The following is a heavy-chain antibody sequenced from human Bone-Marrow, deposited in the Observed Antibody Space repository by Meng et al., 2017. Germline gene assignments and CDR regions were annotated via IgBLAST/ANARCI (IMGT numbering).Heavy chain of an antibody. CDR3: ARGYYDSSGYYQFDY. J-gene: IGHJ4*02. CDR1: GYTFTGYY. D-gene: IGHD3-22*01. CDR2: INPNSGGT. V-gene: IGHV1-2*06. Sequence: ASVKVSCKASGYTFTGYYMHWVRQAPGQGLEWMGRINPNSGGTNYAQEFQGRVTMTRDTSISTAYMELSRLRSDDTAVYYCARGYYDSSGYYQFDYWGQGTLVTVSS.